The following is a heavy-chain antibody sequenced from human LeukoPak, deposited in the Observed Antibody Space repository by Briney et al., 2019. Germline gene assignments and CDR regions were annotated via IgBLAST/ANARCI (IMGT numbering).Heavy chain of an antibody. J-gene: IGHJ4*02. CDR1: GGSISSSSYY. CDR2: ISSSGST. CDR3: ARDGRDYLDY. Sequence: SETLSLTCTVSGGSISSSSYYWGWIRQPPGKGLEWIGRISSSGSTNYNPSLKSRVTISVDTSKNQFSLKLSSVTAADTAVYFCARDGRDYLDYRGQGTLVTVSS. V-gene: IGHV4-39*07.